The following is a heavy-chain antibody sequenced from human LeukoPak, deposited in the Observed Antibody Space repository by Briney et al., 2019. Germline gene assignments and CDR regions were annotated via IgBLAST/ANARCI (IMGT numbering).Heavy chain of an antibody. CDR2: IQYDGSNK. Sequence: GGSLRLSCAASGFTFSKYDMHWVRQAPGKGLEWVAFIQYDGSNKYYADSVKGRFTISRDNAKNSLYLQMNSLRAEDTAVYYCARSRDYWGQGTLVTVSS. CDR3: ARSRDY. CDR1: GFTFSKYD. V-gene: IGHV3-30*02. J-gene: IGHJ4*02.